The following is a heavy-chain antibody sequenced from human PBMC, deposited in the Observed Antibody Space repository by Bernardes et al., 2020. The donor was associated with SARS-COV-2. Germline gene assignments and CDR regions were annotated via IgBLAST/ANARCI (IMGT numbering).Heavy chain of an antibody. D-gene: IGHD2-15*01. CDR2: ISGSGGST. Sequence: GGSLRLSCAASGFTFSSYAMSWVRQAPGKGLEWVSAISGSGGSTYYADSVKGRFTISRDNSKNTLYLQMNSLRAEDTAVYYCAKQAGCSGGSCWIYFDYWGQGTLVTVSS. V-gene: IGHV3-23*01. CDR1: GFTFSSYA. CDR3: AKQAGCSGGSCWIYFDY. J-gene: IGHJ4*02.